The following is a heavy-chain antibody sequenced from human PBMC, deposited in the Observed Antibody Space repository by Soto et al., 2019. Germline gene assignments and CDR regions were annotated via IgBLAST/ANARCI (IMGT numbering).Heavy chain of an antibody. V-gene: IGHV3-74*01. CDR2: INSDGSST. D-gene: IGHD2-2*01. Sequence: GSLRLSCAASGFTFSSYWMHWVRQAPGKGLVWVSRINSDGSSTSYADSVKGRFTISRDNAKNTLYLQMNSLRAEDTAVYYCARGPSRLYCSSTSCSGYYGMDVWGQGTTVTVSS. CDR1: GFTFSSYW. CDR3: ARGPSRLYCSSTSCSGYYGMDV. J-gene: IGHJ6*02.